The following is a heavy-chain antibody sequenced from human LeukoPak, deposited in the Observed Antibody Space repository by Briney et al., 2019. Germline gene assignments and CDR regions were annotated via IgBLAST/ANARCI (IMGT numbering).Heavy chain of an antibody. CDR3: ARVADYYGSGSYYNSGGGDFDY. V-gene: IGHV1-18*01. Sequence: ASVNVSCKASGYTFTSYGISWVRQAPGQGLEWMGWISAYNGNTNYAQKLQGRVTMTTDTSTSTAYMELRSLRSDDTAVYYCARVADYYGSGSYYNSGGGDFDYWGQGTLVTVSS. D-gene: IGHD3-10*01. CDR1: GYTFTSYG. CDR2: ISAYNGNT. J-gene: IGHJ4*02.